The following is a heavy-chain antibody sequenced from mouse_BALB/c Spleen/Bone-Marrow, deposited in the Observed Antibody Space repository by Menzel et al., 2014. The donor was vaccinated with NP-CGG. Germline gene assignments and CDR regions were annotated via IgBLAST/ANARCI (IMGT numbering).Heavy chain of an antibody. CDR3: ARYDGPAWFAY. J-gene: IGHJ3*01. CDR1: GYTFTSYW. Sequence: VKLQESGAELVKPGASVKLSCKASGYTFTSYWIHWVKPRPGHGLEWIGEINPSNGRTNYNEKFKNKATLTVDKSSSTAYIQLSSLTSEDSAVYYCARYDGPAWFAYWGQGTLVTVS. D-gene: IGHD2-3*01. V-gene: IGHV1S81*02. CDR2: INPSNGRT.